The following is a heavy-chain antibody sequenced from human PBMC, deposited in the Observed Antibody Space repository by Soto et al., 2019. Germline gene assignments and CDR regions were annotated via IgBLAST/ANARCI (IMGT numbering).Heavy chain of an antibody. J-gene: IGHJ5*02. D-gene: IGHD3-22*01. CDR3: ARDPPDDSSGSLSPDP. CDR2: MWSEGGNK. V-gene: IGHV3-33*01. CDR1: GFTFSSYG. Sequence: GGSLRLSCAASGFTFSSYGMHWVRQAPGKGLEWVAVMWSEGGNKHYADSVKGRFTISRDNSKNTLYLQMNSLRAEDTAVYYCARDPPDDSSGSLSPDPWGQGTLVTVSS.